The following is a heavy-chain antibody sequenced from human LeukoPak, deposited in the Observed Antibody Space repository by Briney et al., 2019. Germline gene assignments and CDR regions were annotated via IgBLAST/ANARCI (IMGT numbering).Heavy chain of an antibody. CDR2: IYYSGST. CDR1: GGSISSYY. V-gene: IGHV4-59*08. Sequence: PSETLSLTCTVSGGSISSYYWSWIRQPPGKGLEWIGYIYYSGSTNYNPSLKSRVTISVDTSKNQFSLKLSSVTAADTAVYYCASALGHYDSSGYLPRYYMDVWGKGTTVTVSS. D-gene: IGHD3-22*01. J-gene: IGHJ6*03. CDR3: ASALGHYDSSGYLPRYYMDV.